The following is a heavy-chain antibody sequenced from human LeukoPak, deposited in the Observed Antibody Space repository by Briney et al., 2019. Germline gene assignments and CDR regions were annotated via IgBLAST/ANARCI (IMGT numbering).Heavy chain of an antibody. Sequence: ASVKVSCKASGGTFSSYAISWVRQAPGQGLEWMGGIIPNSGGTNYAQKFQGRVTMTRDTSISTAYMELSRLRSDDTAVYYCARDRARGTDSSFGYWGQGTLVTVSS. D-gene: IGHD1-14*01. CDR2: IIPNSGGT. V-gene: IGHV1-2*02. CDR1: GGTFSSYA. CDR3: ARDRARGTDSSFGY. J-gene: IGHJ4*02.